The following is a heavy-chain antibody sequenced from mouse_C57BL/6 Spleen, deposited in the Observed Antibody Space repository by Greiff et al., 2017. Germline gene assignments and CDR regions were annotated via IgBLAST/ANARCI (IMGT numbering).Heavy chain of an antibody. V-gene: IGHV1-50*01. CDR3: ARRDDYDAFAY. CDR1: GYTFTSYW. J-gene: IGHJ3*01. CDR2: IDPSDSYT. D-gene: IGHD2-4*01. Sequence: QVQLQQPGAELAKPGASVKLSCKASGYTFTSYWMQWVKQRPGQGLEWIGEIDPSDSYTNYNQKFKGKATLTVDTSSSTAYMQLSSLTSEDSAVDYCARRDDYDAFAYWGQGTLVTVSA.